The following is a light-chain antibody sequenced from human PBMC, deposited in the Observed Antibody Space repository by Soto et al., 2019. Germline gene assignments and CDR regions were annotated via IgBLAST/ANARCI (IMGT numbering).Light chain of an antibody. CDR1: SSDVGRSNY. J-gene: IGLJ1*01. Sequence: QSALTQPASVSGSPGQSITISCTGTSSDVGRSNYVSWYQQHPGKAPKLMIYDVNNRPSGVSNRFSGSKSGNTASLTISGLQAEDEADYYCGSYTSSSTLYVFGTGTKVTVL. V-gene: IGLV2-14*01. CDR2: DVN. CDR3: GSYTSSSTLYV.